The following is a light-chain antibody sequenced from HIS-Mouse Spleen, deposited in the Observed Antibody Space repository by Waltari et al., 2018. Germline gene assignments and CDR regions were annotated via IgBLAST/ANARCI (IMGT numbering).Light chain of an antibody. CDR3: QSADSSGTYV. CDR1: ALPKQY. J-gene: IGLJ2*01. CDR2: KDS. Sequence: SYELTQPPSVSVSPGQTARITCSGDALPKQYAYWYQQKPGQAPVLVIYKDSERPSGIPERFSGSSSGTTVTLNISGVQAEDEADYYCQSADSSGTYVFGGGTKLTVL. V-gene: IGLV3-25*03.